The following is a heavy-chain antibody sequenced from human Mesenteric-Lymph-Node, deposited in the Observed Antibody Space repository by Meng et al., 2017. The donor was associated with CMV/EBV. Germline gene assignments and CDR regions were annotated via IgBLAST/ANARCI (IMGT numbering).Heavy chain of an antibody. CDR1: GSTFKKYA. CDR3: ARAWLRTGFDY. V-gene: IGHV7-4-1*02. CDR2: IDTKTGNP. Sequence: SCKTSGSTFKKYAMNWVRQAPGQGLELMGWIDTKTGNPTYAQGFTGRFVISLDTSVSTTYLQINGLKAEDTAVYYCARAWLRTGFDYWGQGTLVTVSS. D-gene: IGHD5-18*01. J-gene: IGHJ4*02.